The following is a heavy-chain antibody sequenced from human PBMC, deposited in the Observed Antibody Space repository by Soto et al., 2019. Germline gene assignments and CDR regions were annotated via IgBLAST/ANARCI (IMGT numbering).Heavy chain of an antibody. V-gene: IGHV4-4*07. J-gene: IGHJ5*02. Sequence: QVQVQESGPGLVKPSETLSLTCSVSGGSMSKFYWSWIRKTAGKGLEWMGRVYATGTSDYNPSLRSLIAMSVDISKKTFSLRLRSVTAADTGVYYCVRDGSKTLRDCFDPWGQGILVTVSS. CDR1: GGSMSKFY. D-gene: IGHD4-17*01. CDR3: VRDGSKTLRDCFDP. CDR2: VYATGTS.